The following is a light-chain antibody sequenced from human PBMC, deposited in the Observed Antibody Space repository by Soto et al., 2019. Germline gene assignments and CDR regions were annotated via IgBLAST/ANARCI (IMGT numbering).Light chain of an antibody. CDR2: GAS. J-gene: IGKJ1*01. Sequence: EIVLTQSPGTVSLSPGERATLSCRASQSVSSSYLAWYQQRPGQAPRLLIYGASTRATGVPARFTGSGSGTDFTLTISSLQFEDFAVYFCQQYKNWPPWTFGQGTKVDIK. V-gene: IGKV3-15*01. CDR1: QSVSSSY. CDR3: QQYKNWPPWT.